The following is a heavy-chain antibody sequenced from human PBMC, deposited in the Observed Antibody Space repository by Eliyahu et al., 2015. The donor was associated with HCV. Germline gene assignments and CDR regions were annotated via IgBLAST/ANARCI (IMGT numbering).Heavy chain of an antibody. CDR3: AREGGPGWFDYYYYGMDV. CDR1: GFXFSSYS. J-gene: IGHJ6*02. Sequence: EVQLVESGGGLVQPGGSXXLSCAXSGFXFSSYSMTWVRQAPGKGLEXVSYISSSSSTIYYADSVKGRFTISRDNAKNSLYLQMNSLRDEDTAVYYCAREGGPGWFDYYYYGMDVWGQGTTVTVSS. D-gene: IGHD2-15*01. V-gene: IGHV3-48*02. CDR2: ISSSSSTI.